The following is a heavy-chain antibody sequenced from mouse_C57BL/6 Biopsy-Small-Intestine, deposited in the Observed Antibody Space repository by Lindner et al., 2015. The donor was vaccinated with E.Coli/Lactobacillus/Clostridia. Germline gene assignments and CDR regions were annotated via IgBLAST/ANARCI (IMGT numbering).Heavy chain of an antibody. Sequence: VQLQESGAELVKPGASVKMSCKASGYTFTTYPIEWMKQDQGKTLEWIGDFHPFNDDIKYNEKFKGKATLTVEKSSSTVYLELSRLTSDDSAVYYCARGSNLGNMDYWGQGTSVTVSS. J-gene: IGHJ4*01. CDR3: ARGSNLGNMDY. CDR1: GYTFTTYP. V-gene: IGHV1-47*01. CDR2: FHPFNDDI. D-gene: IGHD2-5*01.